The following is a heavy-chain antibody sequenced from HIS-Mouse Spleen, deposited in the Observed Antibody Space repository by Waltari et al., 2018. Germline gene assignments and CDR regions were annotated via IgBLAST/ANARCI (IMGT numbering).Heavy chain of an antibody. Sequence: QLQLPESGPGLVKPSETLSLTCTVPGGPISSSRYYWGWIRQPPGKGLEWIGSIYYSGRTYYNPSLKSRVTISVDTSKNQFSLKLSSVTAADTAVYYCAREIPYSSSWYDWYFDLWGRGTLVTVSS. D-gene: IGHD6-13*01. CDR3: AREIPYSSSWYDWYFDL. J-gene: IGHJ2*01. CDR1: GGPISSSRYY. CDR2: IYYSGRT. V-gene: IGHV4-39*07.